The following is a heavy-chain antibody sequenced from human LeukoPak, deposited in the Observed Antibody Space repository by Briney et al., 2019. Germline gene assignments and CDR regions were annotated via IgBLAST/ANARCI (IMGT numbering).Heavy chain of an antibody. D-gene: IGHD2-2*01. J-gene: IGHJ4*02. V-gene: IGHV1-2*02. CDR1: GYTFTGYY. Sequence: GASVKVSCKASGYTFTGYYMHWVRQAPGQGLEWMGWINPNSGGTNYAQKFQGRVTMTRDTSISTAYMELSRLRSDDTAVYYCARDPRGHPLRQYQLLFYFDYWGQGTLVTVSS. CDR3: ARDPRGHPLRQYQLLFYFDY. CDR2: INPNSGGT.